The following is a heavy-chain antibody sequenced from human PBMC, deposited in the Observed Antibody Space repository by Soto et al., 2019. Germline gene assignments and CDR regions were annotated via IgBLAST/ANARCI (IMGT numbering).Heavy chain of an antibody. Sequence: QVQLVESGGGVVQPGRSLRLSCAASGFTFSFYGMHWVRQAPGKGLEWVAVISDDGSTKSYADSVKGRFTISRDNSKNTLYVQMNSLRAEDTAVYYCAKEGRHGDWYFDLWGRGTLVTVSS. CDR2: ISDDGSTK. J-gene: IGHJ2*01. CDR1: GFTFSFYG. V-gene: IGHV3-30*18. D-gene: IGHD3-10*01. CDR3: AKEGRHGDWYFDL.